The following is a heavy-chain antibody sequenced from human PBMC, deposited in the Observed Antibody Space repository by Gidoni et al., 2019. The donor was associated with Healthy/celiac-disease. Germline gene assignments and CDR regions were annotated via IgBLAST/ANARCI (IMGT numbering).Heavy chain of an antibody. J-gene: IGHJ4*02. CDR1: GFTFGDYA. D-gene: IGHD4-17*01. Sequence: EVQLVESGGGLVQPGRSLRLSWTASGFTFGDYAMSWVRQAPGKGLEWVGFIRSKAYGGTTEYAASVKGRFTISRDDSKSIAYLQMNSLKTEDTAVYYCTRQTGDYAFDYWGQGTLVTVSS. V-gene: IGHV3-49*04. CDR3: TRQTGDYAFDY. CDR2: IRSKAYGGTT.